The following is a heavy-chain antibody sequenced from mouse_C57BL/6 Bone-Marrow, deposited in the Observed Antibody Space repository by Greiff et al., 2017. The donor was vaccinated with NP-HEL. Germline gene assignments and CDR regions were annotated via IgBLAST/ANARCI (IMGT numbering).Heavy chain of an antibody. J-gene: IGHJ1*03. CDR3: ARKDYYGSNWYFDV. D-gene: IGHD1-1*01. CDR2: IYPRSGNT. Sequence: QVQLQQSGAELARPGASVKLSCKASGYTFTSYGISWVKQRTGQGLEWIGEIYPRSGNTYYNEKLKGKATLTADKSSSTAYMELRSLTSEDSAVYFCARKDYYGSNWYFDVWGTGTTVTVSS. CDR1: GYTFTSYG. V-gene: IGHV1-81*01.